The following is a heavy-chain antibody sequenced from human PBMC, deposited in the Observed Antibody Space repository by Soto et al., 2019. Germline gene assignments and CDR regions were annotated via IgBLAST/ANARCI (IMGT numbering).Heavy chain of an antibody. J-gene: IGHJ4*02. D-gene: IGHD3-22*01. CDR1: GFTVSRDV. CDR2: ISGGAADT. CDR3: AKAISGYYAPLDY. V-gene: IGHV3-23*01. Sequence: GASLRLSCAASGFTVSRDVMSWVRQAPGLGLEWVSVISGGAADTHYADSVKGRFTISRDNSKNTLYVQMDILRAEDTAVYYCAKAISGYYAPLDYWGQGMRVTVSS.